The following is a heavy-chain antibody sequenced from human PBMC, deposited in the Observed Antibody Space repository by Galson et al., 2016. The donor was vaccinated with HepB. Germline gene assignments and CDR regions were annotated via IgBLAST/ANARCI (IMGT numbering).Heavy chain of an antibody. D-gene: IGHD3-10*02. J-gene: IGHJ6*02. CDR3: ARNIRAFSKFEFWYFRMDV. Sequence: SLRLSCAASGFIFSHYAMHWVRQAPGKGLEWVTVMSYDGNNRYYVDSVKGRFTISRDNSKNTLYLEMNSLRAEDTAVYYCARNIRAFSKFEFWYFRMDVWGQGTTVTVS. CDR2: MSYDGNNR. CDR1: GFIFSHYA. V-gene: IGHV3-30*04.